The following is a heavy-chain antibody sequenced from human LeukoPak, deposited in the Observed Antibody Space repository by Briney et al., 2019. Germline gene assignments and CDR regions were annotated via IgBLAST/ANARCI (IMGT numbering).Heavy chain of an antibody. V-gene: IGHV3-23*01. CDR1: GFTFSNYA. CDR3: ARQGAPVQILLAEYFQH. D-gene: IGHD2-15*01. CDR2: VSSRGGTT. J-gene: IGHJ1*01. Sequence: GALRLSCAASGFTFSNYAMSWVRQAPGKGLAWVSVVSSRGGTTYYADSVKGRFTISRDNSKNTLYLQMNSLRAEDTAVYYCARQGAPVQILLAEYFQHWGQGTLVTVSS.